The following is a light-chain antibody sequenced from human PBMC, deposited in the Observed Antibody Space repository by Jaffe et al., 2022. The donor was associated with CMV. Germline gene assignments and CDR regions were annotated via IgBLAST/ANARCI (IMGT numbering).Light chain of an antibody. Sequence: EIVMTQSPATLSVSLGERVTLSCRASQSVSNDLAWYQQKPGQAPRLLIYGTFTRASGTPDRFSGSGSGTEFTLTISSLQSEDFAVYYCQQYNAWPPVTFGQGTKL. CDR2: GTF. CDR3: QQYNAWPPVT. CDR1: QSVSND. J-gene: IGKJ2*01. V-gene: IGKV3-15*01.